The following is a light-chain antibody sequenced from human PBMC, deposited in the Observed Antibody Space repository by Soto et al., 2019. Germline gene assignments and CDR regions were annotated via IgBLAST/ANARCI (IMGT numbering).Light chain of an antibody. CDR1: QSISNW. Sequence: ILMTPCASTVPASIGARVTITCRASQSISNWLAWYQQKPGTAPKLLIYAASSLQSGVPSRFSGSGSGTDFTLTISSLQPEDFATYYCQQSYSTRWTFGQGTKVDI. J-gene: IGKJ1*01. V-gene: IGKV1-39*01. CDR3: QQSYSTRWT. CDR2: AAS.